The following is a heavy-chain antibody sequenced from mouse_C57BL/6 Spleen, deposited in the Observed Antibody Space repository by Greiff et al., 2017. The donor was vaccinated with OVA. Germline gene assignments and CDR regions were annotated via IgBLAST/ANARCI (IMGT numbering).Heavy chain of an antibody. CDR3: ARLDGSTSFAY. V-gene: IGHV5-6*01. CDR1: GFTFSSYG. Sequence: EVQVVESGGDLVKPGGSLKLSCAASGFTFSSYGMSWVRQTPDKRLEWVATISSGGSYTYYPDSVKGRFTISRDNAKNTLYLQMSSLKSEDTAMYDCARLDGSTSFAYWGQGTLVTVSA. J-gene: IGHJ3*01. D-gene: IGHD1-1*01. CDR2: ISSGGSYT.